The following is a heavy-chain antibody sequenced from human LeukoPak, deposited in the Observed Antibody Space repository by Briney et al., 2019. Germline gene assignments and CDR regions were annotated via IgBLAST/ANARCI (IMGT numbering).Heavy chain of an antibody. CDR3: ARASNYGDCDY. J-gene: IGHJ4*02. V-gene: IGHV3-21*01. CDR2: ISSSSSYI. Sequence: PGGSLRLSCAASGLTFSSYSMNWIRQAPGKGLEWVSSISSSSSYIYYADSVKGRFTISRDNAKNSLYLQMNSLRAEDTAVYYCARASNYGDCDYWGQGTLVTVSS. D-gene: IGHD4-17*01. CDR1: GLTFSSYS.